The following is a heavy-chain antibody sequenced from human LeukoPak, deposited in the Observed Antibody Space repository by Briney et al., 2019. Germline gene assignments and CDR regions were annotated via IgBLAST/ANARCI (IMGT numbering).Heavy chain of an antibody. CDR1: GFTFSNYG. D-gene: IGHD2-15*01. Sequence: GGSLRLSCAASGFTFSNYGMHWVRQAPGKGLEWVAFILNDGGEEYYADSVEGRFTISRDNSKNTVSLQMDSLRVEDTAVYYCVKESIGGDYWGQGTLVTVCS. V-gene: IGHV3-30*02. J-gene: IGHJ4*02. CDR3: VKESIGGDY. CDR2: ILNDGGEE.